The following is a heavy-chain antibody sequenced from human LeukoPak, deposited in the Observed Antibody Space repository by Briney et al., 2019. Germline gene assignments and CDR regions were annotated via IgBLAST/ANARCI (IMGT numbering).Heavy chain of an antibody. D-gene: IGHD2-8*01. CDR2: IKQDGSEK. V-gene: IGHV3-7*01. CDR3: AKGGRGNGEVY. Sequence: GGSLRLSCAVSGFTFSSYWMNWVRQAPGKGLEWVANIKQDGSEKNYVDSVKGRFTISRVNAKSSLFLQMNDLRAEDTAVYYCAKGGRGNGEVYWGQGTLVTVSS. CDR1: GFTFSSYW. J-gene: IGHJ4*02.